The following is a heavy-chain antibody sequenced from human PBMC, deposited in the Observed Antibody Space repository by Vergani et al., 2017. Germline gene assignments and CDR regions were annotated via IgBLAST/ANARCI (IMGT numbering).Heavy chain of an antibody. CDR3: ARSYSSSEFEY. Sequence: QLQLHESGPGLVKPSETLSLTCTVSGGSISSSSYYWGWIRQPPGKGLEWIGSIYYSGSTYYNPSLKSRVTISVDTSKNQFSLKLSSVTAADTAVYYCARSYSSSEFEYWGQGNLVTVYS. D-gene: IGHD6-13*01. CDR2: IYYSGST. J-gene: IGHJ4*02. V-gene: IGHV4-39*07. CDR1: GGSISSSSYY.